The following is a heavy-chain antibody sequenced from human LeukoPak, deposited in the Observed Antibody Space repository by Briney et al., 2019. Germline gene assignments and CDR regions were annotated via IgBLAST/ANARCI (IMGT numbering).Heavy chain of an antibody. J-gene: IGHJ4*02. V-gene: IGHV4-39*01. Sequence: SSXYYWGWIRQPPGKGLEWIGSIYYSGSTYYNPSLKSRVTISVDTSKNQFSLKLSSVTAADTAVYYCARHLTYYYDSSGYYFDYWGQGTLVTVSS. CDR1: SSXYY. D-gene: IGHD3-22*01. CDR2: IYYSGST. CDR3: ARHLTYYYDSSGYYFDY.